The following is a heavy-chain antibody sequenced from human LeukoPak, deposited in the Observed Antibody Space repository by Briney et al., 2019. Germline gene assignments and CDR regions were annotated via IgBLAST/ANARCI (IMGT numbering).Heavy chain of an antibody. J-gene: IGHJ4*02. CDR1: GFTVSSTY. CDR3: ARDLYDYGSY. V-gene: IGHV3-66*01. D-gene: IGHD4/OR15-4a*01. Sequence: GGSLRLSCAASGFTVSSTYMSWVRQAPGKGLEWVSVIYSGGTTYYADSVKGIFTISRDNSKNTLYLQMNSLRTEDTAVYYCARDLYDYGSYWGQGTLVTVSS. CDR2: IYSGGTT.